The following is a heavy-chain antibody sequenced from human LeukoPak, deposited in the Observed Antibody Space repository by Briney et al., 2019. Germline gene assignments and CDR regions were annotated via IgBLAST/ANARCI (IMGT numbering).Heavy chain of an antibody. V-gene: IGHV3-21*01. D-gene: IGHD2-15*01. CDR3: ARHSGGSIPFDY. CDR1: GFTFSSYS. Sequence: GGSLRLSCAASGFTFSSYSMNWVRQAPGKGLEWVSSISSSSSYIYYADSVKGRFTISRDNAKNSLYLQTNSLRAEDTAVYYCARHSGGSIPFDYWGQGTLVTVSS. J-gene: IGHJ4*02. CDR2: ISSSSSYI.